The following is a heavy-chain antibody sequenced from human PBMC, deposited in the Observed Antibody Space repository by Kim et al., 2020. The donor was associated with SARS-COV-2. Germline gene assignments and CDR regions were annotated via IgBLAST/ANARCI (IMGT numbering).Heavy chain of an antibody. Sequence: GSTNNNPSLQSRVTLSGDTSNDPFSLRLCSVTAADTAIYYCARGHSTSGYDYWGQGALVTVSS. J-gene: IGHJ4*02. CDR3: ARGHSTSGYDY. V-gene: IGHV4-34*01. D-gene: IGHD2-2*01. CDR2: GST.